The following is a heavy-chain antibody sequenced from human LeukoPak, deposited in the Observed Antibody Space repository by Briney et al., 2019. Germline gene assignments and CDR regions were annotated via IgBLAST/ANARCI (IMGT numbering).Heavy chain of an antibody. J-gene: IGHJ4*02. Sequence: GRSLRLSCAASGFTFDDYAMHWVRQAPGKGLEWVSGISWNSGSIGYADSVKGRFTISRDNAKNSLYLQMNSLRAEDTAVYYCARGHYGLDCWGQGTPVIVSS. CDR1: GFTFDDYA. V-gene: IGHV3-9*01. CDR2: ISWNSGSI. D-gene: IGHD4-17*01. CDR3: ARGHYGLDC.